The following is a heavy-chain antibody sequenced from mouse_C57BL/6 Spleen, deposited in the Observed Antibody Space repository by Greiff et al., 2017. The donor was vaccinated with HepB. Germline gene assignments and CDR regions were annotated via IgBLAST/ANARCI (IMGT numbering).Heavy chain of an antibody. V-gene: IGHV5-6*01. J-gene: IGHJ2*01. CDR2: ISSGGSYT. D-gene: IGHD1-3*01. CDR1: GFTFSSYG. CDR3: ARKGGKEGYFDY. Sequence: EVNLVESGGDLVKPGGSLKLSCAASGFTFSSYGMSWVRQTPDKRLEWVATISSGGSYTYYPDSVKGRFTISRDNAKNTLYLQMSSLKSEDTAMYYCARKGGKEGYFDYWGQGTTLTVSS.